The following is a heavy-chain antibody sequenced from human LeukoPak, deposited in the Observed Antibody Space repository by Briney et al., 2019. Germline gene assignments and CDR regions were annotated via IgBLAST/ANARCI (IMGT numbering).Heavy chain of an antibody. CDR1: GFTFSSSA. D-gene: IGHD3-22*01. V-gene: IGHV3-21*04. CDR3: ARAVGYSGYYDY. Sequence: GGSLRLSCATSGFTFSSSAMNWVRQAPGKGLEWVSSINSISSHIYYAGSVRGRFTISRDNAKNSLYLQMNSLRAEDTAVYYCARAVGYSGYYDYWGQGTLVTVSS. CDR2: INSISSHI. J-gene: IGHJ4*02.